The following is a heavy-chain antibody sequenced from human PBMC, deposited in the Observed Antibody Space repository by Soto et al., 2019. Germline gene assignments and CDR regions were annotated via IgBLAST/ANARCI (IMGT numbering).Heavy chain of an antibody. Sequence: GGSLRLSCAASGFTFSDHYMDWVRQAPGKGLEWVGRIKNKANSYTTQYAASVTGRFPTSRDDPQNSLFLQMNSLTTDDTAVYYCTRVRLGAPPRYFDYWGQGALVTVSS. CDR1: GFTFSDHY. CDR2: IKNKANSYTT. V-gene: IGHV3-72*01. J-gene: IGHJ4*02. CDR3: TRVRLGAPPRYFDY.